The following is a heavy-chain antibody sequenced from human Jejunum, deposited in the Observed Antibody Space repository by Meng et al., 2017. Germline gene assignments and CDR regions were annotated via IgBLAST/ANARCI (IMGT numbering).Heavy chain of an antibody. V-gene: IGHV4-30-2*01. CDR3: ARMDSALHHFDY. CDR2: IYHTGKT. D-gene: IGHD3/OR15-3a*01. Sequence: QLQLQESGSGLVKPSQTLSLTCAVSGGSISTDSYTWNWIRQTPEKGLEWIGYIYHTGKTYYNPSLKSRVTISVDRSKNQFSLNLSSVTAADKAVYYCARMDSALHHFDYWGQGTLVTVSS. CDR1: GGSISTDSYT. J-gene: IGHJ4*02.